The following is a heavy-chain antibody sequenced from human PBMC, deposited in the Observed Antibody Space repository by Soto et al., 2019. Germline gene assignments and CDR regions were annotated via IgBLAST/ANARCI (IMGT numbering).Heavy chain of an antibody. D-gene: IGHD6-19*01. J-gene: IGHJ3*02. CDR1: GYTFTSYG. CDR3: ASRIYSSGWYGAFDI. CDR2: ISAYNGST. Sequence: GASVKVSCKASGYTFTSYGISWVRQAPGQGLEWMGWISAYNGSTNYAQKLQGRVTMTTDTSTSTAYMELRSLISDDTAVYYCASRIYSSGWYGAFDIWGQGTMVTVSS. V-gene: IGHV1-18*01.